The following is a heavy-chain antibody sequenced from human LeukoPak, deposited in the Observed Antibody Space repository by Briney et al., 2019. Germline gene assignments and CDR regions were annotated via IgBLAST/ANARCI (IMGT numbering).Heavy chain of an antibody. CDR3: AKVYYGDYRNYYYYYMDV. V-gene: IGHV3-23*01. CDR1: GFTFSSYG. CDR2: ISGSGSST. Sequence: GGTLRLSCAASGFTFSSYGMSWVRQGPGKGLEWVSAISGSGSSTYYADSVKGRFTISRDNSKSTLYLQMNSLRAEDTAVYYCAKVYYGDYRNYYYYYMDVWGKGTTVTISS. J-gene: IGHJ6*03. D-gene: IGHD4-17*01.